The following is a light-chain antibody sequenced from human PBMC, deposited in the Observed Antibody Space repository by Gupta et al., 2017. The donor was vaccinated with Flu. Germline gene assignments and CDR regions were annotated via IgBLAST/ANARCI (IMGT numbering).Light chain of an antibody. CDR1: KEMDAD. J-gene: IGKJ4*01. CDR3: RQQDSYPVT. Sequence: PSSLEAPIGATVTLACPASKEMDADLGWYKQKREDAPKRLIYYAASMRGGGASSFSSSGGGTKFALSISSRQAEEFVGYYCRQQDSYPVTFGGGTKVDIK. V-gene: IGKV1-17*01. CDR2: YAA.